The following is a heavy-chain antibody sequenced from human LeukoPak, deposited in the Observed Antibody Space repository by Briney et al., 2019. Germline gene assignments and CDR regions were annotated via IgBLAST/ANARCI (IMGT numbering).Heavy chain of an antibody. CDR2: IYYSGST. V-gene: IGHV4-59*08. CDR3: ARGQWLPFDY. D-gene: IGHD6-19*01. J-gene: IGHJ4*02. CDR1: GGPISSYY. Sequence: SETLSLTCTVSGGPISSYYWSWIRQPPGKGLEWIGYIYYSGSTNYNPSLKSRVTISVDTSKNQFSLKLSSVTAADTAVYYCARGQWLPFDYWGQGTLVTVSS.